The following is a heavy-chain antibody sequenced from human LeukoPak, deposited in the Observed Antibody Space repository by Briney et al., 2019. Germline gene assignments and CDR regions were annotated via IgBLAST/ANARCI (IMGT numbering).Heavy chain of an antibody. CDR3: ARRLGSTSSGYDY. CDR1: GGSISYYY. J-gene: IGHJ4*02. CDR2: IYYNGNT. V-gene: IGHV4-59*08. Sequence: SETLSLTCTVSGGSISYYYWSWIRQPPGKGLEWIGYIYYNGNTDYNPSLKSQVTISVDTSKNQFSLKLSSLTAADTAVYYCARRLGSTSSGYDYWGQGTLVTVSS. D-gene: IGHD6-6*01.